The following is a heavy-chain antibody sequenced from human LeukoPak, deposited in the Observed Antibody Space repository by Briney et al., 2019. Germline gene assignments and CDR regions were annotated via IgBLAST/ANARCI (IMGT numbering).Heavy chain of an antibody. D-gene: IGHD3-3*01. V-gene: IGHV3-11*04. CDR2: ISTSGTSI. Sequence: PGGSLRLSCAGSGFTFSDHYMTWIRQAPGKGLGLFSYISTSGTSIYYADSVKGRFSISRDNAKNSLYLQMNSLRAEDTAVYYCARDPRLLDYWGQGTLVTVSS. CDR3: ARDPRLLDY. J-gene: IGHJ4*02. CDR1: GFTFSDHY.